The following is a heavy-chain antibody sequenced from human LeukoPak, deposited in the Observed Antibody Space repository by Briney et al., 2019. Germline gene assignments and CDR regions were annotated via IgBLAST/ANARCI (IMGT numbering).Heavy chain of an antibody. V-gene: IGHV3-23*01. D-gene: IGHD6-13*01. CDR1: GFTFSSYA. J-gene: IGHJ4*02. CDR2: VSGSGGST. CDR3: AKDFTLAAADLYCFDY. Sequence: GGPLRLSCAASGFTFSSYAMRWVRQAPGKGLEWVSSVSGSGGSTYYADSVKGRFTISRDNSKNTLYLQMNSLRAEDTAVYYCAKDFTLAAADLYCFDYWGQGTLVTVSS.